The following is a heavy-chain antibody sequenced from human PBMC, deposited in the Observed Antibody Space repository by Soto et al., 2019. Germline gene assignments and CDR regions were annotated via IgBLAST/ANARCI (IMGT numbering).Heavy chain of an antibody. CDR2: IGTGGDT. CDR1: GFTFSSYV. J-gene: IGHJ6*03. CDR3: ARSPTTGNYMDV. Sequence: GGSLRLSCAASGFTFSSYVMHWVRQPTGKGLEWVSAIGTGGDTYYPASVTGQFTISRDNGKNFLYLQMKSLRAGDTAVYYCARSPTTGNYMDVWGKGTTVTVSS. D-gene: IGHD4-4*01. V-gene: IGHV3-13*01.